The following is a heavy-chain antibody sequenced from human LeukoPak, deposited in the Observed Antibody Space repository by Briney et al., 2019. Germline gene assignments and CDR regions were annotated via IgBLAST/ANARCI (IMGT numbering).Heavy chain of an antibody. V-gene: IGHV3-23*01. CDR1: GFIFDTYR. CDR2: TSNSGVST. J-gene: IGHJ4*01. D-gene: IGHD6-19*01. CDR3: AKKIVVAGTGGFDY. Sequence: VGSLRLSCAASGFIFDTYRMNWVRQAPGKGLEWVSSTSNSGVSTYYADSVKGRFTISRDNSKNTLYLQMNSLRAEDTAIYYCAKKIVVAGTGGFDYWGQGTLVAVSS.